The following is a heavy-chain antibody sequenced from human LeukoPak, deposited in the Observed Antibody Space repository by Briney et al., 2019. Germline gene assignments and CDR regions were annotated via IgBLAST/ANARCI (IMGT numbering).Heavy chain of an antibody. CDR3: TRGTGLLPDY. CDR1: GASISSTTYY. CDR2: IYYSGST. V-gene: IGHV4-39*07. Sequence: SETLSLTCTVSGASISSTTYYWGWIRQPPRKGLEWIASIYYSGSTYYNPSLKSRVTISVDKSKNQFSLKLSSVTAADTAVYYCTRGTGLLPDYWGQGTLVTVSS. D-gene: IGHD7-27*01. J-gene: IGHJ4*02.